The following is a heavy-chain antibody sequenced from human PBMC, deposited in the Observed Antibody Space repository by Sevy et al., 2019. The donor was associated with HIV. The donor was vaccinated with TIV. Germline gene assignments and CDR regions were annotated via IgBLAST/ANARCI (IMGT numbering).Heavy chain of an antibody. CDR2: VSGSGDRT. D-gene: IGHD5-12*01. J-gene: IGHJ4*02. CDR1: GFTFNSFA. V-gene: IGHV3-23*01. Sequence: GGSLRLSCAASGFTFNSFAISWVRQAPGKGLEWVSGVSGSGDRTYYTDYMKGRFTVARDNSKNTLYLQIDNLRAEDTAVYYCAKATSAKATEDHFDYWGQGTLVTVSS. CDR3: AKATSAKATEDHFDY.